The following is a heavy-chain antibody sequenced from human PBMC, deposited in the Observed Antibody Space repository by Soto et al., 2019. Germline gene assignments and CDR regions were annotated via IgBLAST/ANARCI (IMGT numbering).Heavy chain of an antibody. CDR2: INPSGGST. V-gene: IGHV1-46*01. Sequence: ASVTVSCKASGYTFTSYYMHWVRQAPGQGLEWMGIINPSGGSTSYAQKFQGRVTMTRDTSTSTVYMELSSLRSEDTAVYYCARGYYYGSGSPHRAYYYYGMDVWGQGTTVTVSS. D-gene: IGHD3-10*01. CDR1: GYTFTSYY. J-gene: IGHJ6*02. CDR3: ARGYYYGSGSPHRAYYYYGMDV.